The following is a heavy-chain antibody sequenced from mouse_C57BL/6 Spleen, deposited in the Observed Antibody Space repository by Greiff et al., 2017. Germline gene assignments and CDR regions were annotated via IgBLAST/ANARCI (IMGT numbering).Heavy chain of an antibody. J-gene: IGHJ3*01. Sequence: QVQLQQSGAELARPGASVKLSCKASGYTFTSYGISWVKQRPGQGLEWIGEIYPRSGNTYYNEKFKGKDTLTADKSSSTAYMELRSLTSEDSAVXFCAGYYYGSTFFAYWGQGTLVTVSA. CDR1: GYTFTSYG. CDR3: AGYYYGSTFFAY. CDR2: IYPRSGNT. D-gene: IGHD1-1*01. V-gene: IGHV1-81*01.